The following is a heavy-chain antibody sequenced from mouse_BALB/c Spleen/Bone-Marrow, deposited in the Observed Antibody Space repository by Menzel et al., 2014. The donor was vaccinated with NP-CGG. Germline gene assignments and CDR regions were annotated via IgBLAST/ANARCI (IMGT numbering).Heavy chain of an antibody. CDR2: ISNGGGST. Sequence: EVKVVESGGGLVQPGGSLKLSCAPSGFTFSDYYMYWVRQTPEKRLEWVAYISNGGGSTYYPDTVKGRFTISRDNAKNTLYLQMSRLKSEDTAMYYCARHLYGNYGAMDYWGQGTSVTVSS. J-gene: IGHJ4*01. V-gene: IGHV5-12*01. CDR1: GFTFSDYY. CDR3: ARHLYGNYGAMDY. D-gene: IGHD2-1*01.